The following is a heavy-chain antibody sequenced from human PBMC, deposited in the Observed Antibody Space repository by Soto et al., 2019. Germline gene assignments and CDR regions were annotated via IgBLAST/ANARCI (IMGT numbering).Heavy chain of an antibody. CDR1: GGSVSSGVFS. J-gene: IGHJ6*02. V-gene: IGHV4-30-2*01. Sequence: QLKLQESGSGVVKPSQTLSLTCAVSGGSVSSGVFSWNWIRQPPVQGLEWIGYISHGGSPHYTPSLRGRVSISVDRSTKVIYLNLTSMTPADTAVYFCARGHYYYAMDVWGQGTTVTVSS. CDR2: ISHGGSP. CDR3: ARGHYYYAMDV.